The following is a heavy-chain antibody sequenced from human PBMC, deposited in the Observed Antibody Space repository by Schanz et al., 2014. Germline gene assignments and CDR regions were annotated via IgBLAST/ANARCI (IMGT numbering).Heavy chain of an antibody. CDR3: AKYRGYYRVSGSYRELEY. Sequence: EVHLVESGGGLVQPGGSLRLSCTASGFPFSDYFMAWIRQPPGRGLEWVSYISGSSRTIYYADSMKGRFTVSRDNAENALYLQMNSLRPEDTAVYYCAKYRGYYRVSGSYRELEYWGQGTLVTVSS. J-gene: IGHJ4*02. D-gene: IGHD3-10*01. V-gene: IGHV3-48*01. CDR1: GFPFSDYF. CDR2: ISGSSRTI.